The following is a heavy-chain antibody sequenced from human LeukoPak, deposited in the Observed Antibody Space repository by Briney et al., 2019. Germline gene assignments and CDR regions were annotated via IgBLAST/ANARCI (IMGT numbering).Heavy chain of an antibody. Sequence: ASAKVSCKASGYTFTGYYMHWVRQAPGQGLEWMGWINPNSGGTNYAQKFQGRVTMTRDTSISTAYMELSRLRSDDTAVYYCAGLCNWNHQDYDTMDVWGQRTTVTVSS. D-gene: IGHD1-20*01. CDR2: INPNSGGT. CDR3: AGLCNWNHQDYDTMDV. CDR1: GYTFTGYY. V-gene: IGHV1-2*02. J-gene: IGHJ6*02.